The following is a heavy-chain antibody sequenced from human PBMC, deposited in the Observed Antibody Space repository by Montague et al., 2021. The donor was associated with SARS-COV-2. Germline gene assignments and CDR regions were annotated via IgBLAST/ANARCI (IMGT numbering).Heavy chain of an antibody. D-gene: IGHD6-19*01. CDR3: ARGSGWMGNAFDI. CDR1: GGSISSSSYY. Sequence: SETLSLTCTVSGGSISSSSYYWGWIRQPPGKGLEWIGSIYYSGSTYYNPSLKSRVTISVDTSKDQFSLELSSVTAADTAVYYCARGSGWMGNAFDIWGQGTMVTVSS. J-gene: IGHJ3*02. CDR2: IYYSGST. V-gene: IGHV4-39*01.